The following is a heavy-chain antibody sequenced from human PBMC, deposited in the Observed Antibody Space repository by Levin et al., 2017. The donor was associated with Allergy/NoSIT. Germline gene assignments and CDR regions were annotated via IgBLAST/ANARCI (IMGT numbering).Heavy chain of an antibody. CDR1: GGSFSGYY. CDR3: ARAHLYNSSPYY. D-gene: IGHD6-6*01. J-gene: IGHJ4*02. CDR2: INYSGSP. V-gene: IGHV4-34*01. Sequence: SETLSLTCAVYGGSFSGYYWSWIRQPPGKGPEWIGEINYSGSPNYNPSLENRVAISVDTSKNQISLKLTSVTAADTAVYYCARAHLYNSSPYYWGQGTLVTVSS.